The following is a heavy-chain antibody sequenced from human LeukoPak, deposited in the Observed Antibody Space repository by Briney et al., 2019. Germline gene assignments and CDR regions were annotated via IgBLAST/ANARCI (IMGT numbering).Heavy chain of an antibody. J-gene: IGHJ4*02. CDR1: GSTFDDYA. CDR2: ISWNSGSI. CDR3: AKIPYDSSSFDY. D-gene: IGHD3-22*01. V-gene: IGHV3-9*01. Sequence: PGGSLRLSCAASGSTFDDYAMHWVRQAPGKGLEWVSGISWNSGSIGYADSVKGRFTISRDNAKNSLYLQMNSLRAEDTALYYCAKIPYDSSSFDYWGQGTLVTVSS.